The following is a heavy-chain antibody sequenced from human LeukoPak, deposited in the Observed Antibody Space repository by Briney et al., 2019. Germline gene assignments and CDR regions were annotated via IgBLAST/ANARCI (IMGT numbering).Heavy chain of an antibody. V-gene: IGHV1-2*02. J-gene: IGHJ4*02. Sequence: ASVKVSCKASGYTFTGYYMHWVRQAPGQGLEWMGWINPNSGGTNYAQKFQGRVTMTRDTSISTAYMEPRRLRSDDTAVYYCARDFDTSGYYTGHWGQGTLVTVS. CDR3: ARDFDTSGYYTGH. CDR1: GYTFTGYY. D-gene: IGHD3-22*01. CDR2: INPNSGGT.